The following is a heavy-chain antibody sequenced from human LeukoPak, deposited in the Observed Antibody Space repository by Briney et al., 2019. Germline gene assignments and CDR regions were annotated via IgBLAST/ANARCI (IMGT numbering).Heavy chain of an antibody. CDR2: IYASDSGT. V-gene: IGHV5-51*01. CDR1: GYYFASYW. Sequence: GESLKISCKASGYYFASYWIGWVRQMPGKGLEWMGVIYASDSGTTYSPPFQGLVTISVDKSISTAYLEWSSLKASDAAMYYCARSPTSSGCQFCLVDWGQGTLVTVSS. D-gene: IGHD3-10*01. J-gene: IGHJ4*02. CDR3: ARSPTSSGCQFCLVD.